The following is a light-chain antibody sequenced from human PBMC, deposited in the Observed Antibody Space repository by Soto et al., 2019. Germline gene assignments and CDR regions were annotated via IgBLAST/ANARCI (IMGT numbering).Light chain of an antibody. CDR1: LSVTNNY. CDR3: QHYGSSARA. V-gene: IGKV3-20*01. J-gene: IGKJ1*01. Sequence: EIVLTQSTATLTLSPGERATLSCRASLSVTNNYLAWYQQKPSQAPRLLIYGASSRATGIPDRFSGSGSGTDFTLTISRLEPEDFAVYYCQHYGSSARAFGQGTKVEIK. CDR2: GAS.